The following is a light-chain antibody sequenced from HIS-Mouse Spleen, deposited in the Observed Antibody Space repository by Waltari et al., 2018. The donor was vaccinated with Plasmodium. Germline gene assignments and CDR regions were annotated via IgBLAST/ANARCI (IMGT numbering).Light chain of an antibody. Sequence: DIQMTQSPSSLSPSVGDRATITCQASQAISNYLNWYQQKPGKAPKLLIYDESNLETGVPSRFSGSGSGTDFTFTISSLQPEDIATYYCQQYDNLPYTFGQGTKLEIK. CDR1: QAISNY. CDR2: DES. V-gene: IGKV1-33*01. CDR3: QQYDNLPYT. J-gene: IGKJ2*01.